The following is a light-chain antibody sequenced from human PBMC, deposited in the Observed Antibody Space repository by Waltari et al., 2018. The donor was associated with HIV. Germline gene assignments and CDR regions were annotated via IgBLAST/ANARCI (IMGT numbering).Light chain of an antibody. J-gene: IGKJ1*01. CDR3: QQYNNWPPMWT. CDR2: GAS. V-gene: IGKV3-20*01. CDR1: QTVSSTS. Sequence: EIVLTQSPGTLSLSPGEGATLSCRASQTVSSTSLAWYQQKPGQAPRLLIYGASSMATGIPDRFSGSGSGTDFTLTISRLEPEDFAVYYCQQYNNWPPMWTFGQGTKVEIK.